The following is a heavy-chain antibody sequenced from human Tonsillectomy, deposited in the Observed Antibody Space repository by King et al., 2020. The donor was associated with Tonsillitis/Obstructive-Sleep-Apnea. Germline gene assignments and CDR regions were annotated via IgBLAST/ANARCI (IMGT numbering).Heavy chain of an antibody. CDR1: GFTFSSYG. CDR3: AKPLAPLAICGVLTPLDAFDI. V-gene: IGHV3-30*18. D-gene: IGHD3-3*01. Sequence: VQLVESGGGVVQPGRSLRLSCAASGFTFSSYGMHWVRQAPGKGLEWVAVISSDGSSKYSPDSVKGRFTISRDNSKNTLYLQMNSLRVEDTAVYYCAKPLAPLAICGVLTPLDAFDIWGQGTMVTVSS. CDR2: ISSDGSSK. J-gene: IGHJ3*02.